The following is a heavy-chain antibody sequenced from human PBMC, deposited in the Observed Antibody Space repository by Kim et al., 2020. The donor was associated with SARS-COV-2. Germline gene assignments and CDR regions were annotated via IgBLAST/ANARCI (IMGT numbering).Heavy chain of an antibody. CDR1: GFTFNNYA. V-gene: IGHV3-23*01. CDR3: AKDDNGDYVRF. Sequence: GGSLRLSCAASGFTFNNYAMNWVRQAPGKGLDCISSISGSGGDTYYADSVRGRFTISRDNSKSTLYLQMNSLKGEDTAVYYCAKDDNGDYVRFWGQGTLATVAS. D-gene: IGHD4-17*01. J-gene: IGHJ4*01. CDR2: ISGSGGDT.